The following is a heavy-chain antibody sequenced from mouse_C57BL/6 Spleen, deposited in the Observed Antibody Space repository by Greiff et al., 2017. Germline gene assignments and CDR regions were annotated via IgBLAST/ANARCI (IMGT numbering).Heavy chain of an antibody. V-gene: IGHV1-81*01. J-gene: IGHJ1*03. CDR2: FYPRSGNT. Sequence: QVQLQQSGAELARPGASVKLSCKASGYTFTSYGISWVKQRTGQGLEWIGEFYPRSGNTYYNEKFKGKATLTADKSSSTAYMELRSLTSEDSAVYFCARSHYYGSSPYFDVWGTGTTVTVSS. CDR3: ARSHYYGSSPYFDV. CDR1: GYTFTSYG. D-gene: IGHD1-1*01.